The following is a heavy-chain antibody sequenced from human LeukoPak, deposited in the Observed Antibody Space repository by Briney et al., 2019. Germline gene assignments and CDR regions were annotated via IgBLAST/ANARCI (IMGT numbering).Heavy chain of an antibody. V-gene: IGHV3-7*01. J-gene: IGHJ4*02. CDR1: GFTFRNYW. CDR2: IKQDGSEI. CDR3: ASGTLLQHRKTVFSAFDY. D-gene: IGHD3-22*01. Sequence: GGSLRLSCAASGFTFRNYWMNWVRQAPGKGLEWVANIKQDGSEIYYVDFVKGRFTISRDNAKNSLYLQMNSLRAEDTAVYFCASGTLLQHRKTVFSAFDYWGQGTLVTVSS.